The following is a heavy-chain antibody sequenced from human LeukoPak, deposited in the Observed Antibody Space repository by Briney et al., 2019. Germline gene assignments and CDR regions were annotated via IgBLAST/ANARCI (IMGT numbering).Heavy chain of an antibody. CDR3: AKSSPYYYDSSGYYGDYNWFDP. D-gene: IGHD3-22*01. J-gene: IGHJ5*02. V-gene: IGHV3-53*01. Sequence: GGSLRLSCAASGFTVSSNYMSWVRQAPGKGLEWVSVIYSGGSTYYADSVKGRFTISRDNSKNTLYLQMNSLRAEDTAVYYCAKSSPYYYDSSGYYGDYNWFDPWGQGTLVTVSS. CDR2: IYSGGST. CDR1: GFTVSSNY.